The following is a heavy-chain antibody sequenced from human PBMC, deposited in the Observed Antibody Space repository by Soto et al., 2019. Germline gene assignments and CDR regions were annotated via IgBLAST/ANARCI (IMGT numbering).Heavy chain of an antibody. CDR1: GGTFSDFT. V-gene: IGHV1-69*12. CDR3: ATWLRMAGIGNYYYGMDV. D-gene: IGHD6-19*01. Sequence: QVQLVQSGAEVKKPGSSMEVSCRASGGTFSDFTFSCVRQAPGQGPEWMGGIMPIFGRPDYPQKFRDRVTITADESTSTVFVELRSLTSEDTAVYYCATWLRMAGIGNYYYGMDVWGQGTTVTVSS. J-gene: IGHJ6*02. CDR2: IMPIFGRP.